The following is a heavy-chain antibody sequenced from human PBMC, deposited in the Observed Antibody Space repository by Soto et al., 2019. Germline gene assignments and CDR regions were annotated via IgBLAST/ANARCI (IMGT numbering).Heavy chain of an antibody. D-gene: IGHD2-21*02. CDR3: ARGGHVVVVTAALDY. J-gene: IGHJ4*02. CDR2: VNPSGGHT. V-gene: IGHV1-46*01. CDR1: GDTFTDYY. Sequence: VQLMQSGAEVKKPGASVKVSCKASGDTFTDYYIHWVRQAPGQGLEWMGTVNPSGGHTTYAQHFLGSVTMTRDTSTSTLYMELTSLTSADTAIYYCARGGHVVVVTAALDYWGQGTLVTVSS.